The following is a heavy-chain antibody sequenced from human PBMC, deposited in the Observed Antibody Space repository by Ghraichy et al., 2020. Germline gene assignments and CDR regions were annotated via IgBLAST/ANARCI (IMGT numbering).Heavy chain of an antibody. V-gene: IGHV3-48*02. J-gene: IGHJ4*02. D-gene: IGHD6-19*01. CDR3: ARDRREIAPWQWLIDY. CDR2: ISTSSSII. Sequence: GGSLRLSCAVSGFTFSSYSMSWVRLAPGKGLERISYISTSSSIIYYADSVKGRFTISRDNAKNSLYLQMNSLRDEDTAVYYCARDRREIAPWQWLIDYWGQGAQVTVSS. CDR1: GFTFSSYS.